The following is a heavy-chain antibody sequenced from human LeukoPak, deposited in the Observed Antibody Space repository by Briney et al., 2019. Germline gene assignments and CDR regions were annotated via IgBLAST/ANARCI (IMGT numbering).Heavy chain of an antibody. CDR1: GFTFSNYA. D-gene: IGHD2-2*01. V-gene: IGHV3-30-3*01. CDR2: ISNDGSNK. Sequence: PGRSLRLSCAASGFTFSNYAMHRVRQAPGKGLEWVAVISNDGSNKYYADSVKGRFTISRDNSKNTLYLQMNSLRAEYTAVYYCARELGYCSSTSCPKYYYGMDVWGQGTTVTVPS. CDR3: ARELGYCSSTSCPKYYYGMDV. J-gene: IGHJ6*02.